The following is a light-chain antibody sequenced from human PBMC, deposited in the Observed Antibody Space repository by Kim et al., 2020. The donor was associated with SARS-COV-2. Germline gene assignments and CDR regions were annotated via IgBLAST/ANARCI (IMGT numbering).Light chain of an antibody. CDR1: QDISND. CDR2: AAS. J-gene: IGKJ1*01. V-gene: IGKV1-27*01. CDR3: QEWDSAPWT. Sequence: GSVGDRVTIACRASQDISNDLAWFQLKPGKAAKLLIYAASALQAGVPSRFSGSGSGTDFTLTVTSLQPEDVATYYCQEWDSAPWTFGQGTKVDIK.